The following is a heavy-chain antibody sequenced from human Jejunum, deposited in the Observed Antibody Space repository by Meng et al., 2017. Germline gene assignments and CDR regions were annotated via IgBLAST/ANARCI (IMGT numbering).Heavy chain of an antibody. V-gene: IGHV4-39*07. D-gene: IGHD3-10*01. CDR2: IFSGGSN. J-gene: IGHJ6*02. Sequence: SETLSLTCTVSGGSISSNAYCWGWVRQAPGKGLEWIASIFSGGSNYYNPSLMSRVTMSVDTSNNQFSLKLTSVTAADTAVYYCARNVFTLVRGVKVNYYGLDIWGQGTTVTVSS. CDR3: ARNVFTLVRGVKVNYYGLDI. CDR1: GGSISSNAYC.